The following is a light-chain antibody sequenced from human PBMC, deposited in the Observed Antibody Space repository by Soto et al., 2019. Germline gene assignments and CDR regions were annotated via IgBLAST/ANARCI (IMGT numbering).Light chain of an antibody. Sequence: EIVMTQSQVTVSASPGERATLSSRASQTVSTNLAWYQQRPGQAPRLLIYGASTRVTGIPPRFSGSGSGTDFTLTISSLQSEDFAVYFCRQYTNWPQNFGQGTKLEIK. CDR1: QTVSTN. J-gene: IGKJ2*01. V-gene: IGKV3-15*01. CDR2: GAS. CDR3: RQYTNWPQN.